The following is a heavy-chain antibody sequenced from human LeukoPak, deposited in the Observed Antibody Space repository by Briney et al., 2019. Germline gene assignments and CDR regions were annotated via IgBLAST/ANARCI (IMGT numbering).Heavy chain of an antibody. D-gene: IGHD2-2*01. CDR1: GFTFSSYA. CDR2: ISGSGGST. J-gene: IGHJ4*02. V-gene: IGHV3-23*01. CDR3: ANRGKYCSSTSCLGSAQVDY. Sequence: GGSLRLSCAASGFTFSSYAMSWVRQAPGKGLEWVSTISGSGGSTYYADSAKGRFTISRDNSKNTLYLQMNSLRAEDTAVYYCANRGKYCSSTSCLGSAQVDYWGQGTLVTVSS.